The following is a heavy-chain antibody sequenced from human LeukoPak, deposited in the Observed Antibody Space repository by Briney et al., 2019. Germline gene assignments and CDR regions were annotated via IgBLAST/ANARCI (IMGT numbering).Heavy chain of an antibody. J-gene: IGHJ4*02. V-gene: IGHV3-33*01. D-gene: IGHD2/OR15-2a*01. Sequence: GGSLRLSCAASGFTFSSYDMHWVRQAPGKGLEWVAVMWSDGSNKYHADSVKGRFTISRDNSKNTLYLQMNSLRAEDTAVYYCARNSALDYRGQGTLVTVSS. CDR1: GFTFSSYD. CDR2: MWSDGSNK. CDR3: ARNSALDY.